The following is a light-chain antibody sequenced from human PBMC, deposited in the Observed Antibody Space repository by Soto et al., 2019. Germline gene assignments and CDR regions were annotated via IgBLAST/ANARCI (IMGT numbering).Light chain of an antibody. CDR3: SAYTSTSSYV. CDR1: SSDVGGYNY. Sequence: QSVLTQPASVSGSPRQTITISCTGTSSDVGGYNYVSWYQQHPGKAPKLMIYEVSNRPSGDSNRFSGTKSGNTASLTISGLQAEDEADHYCSAYTSTSSYVFGSGTKV. CDR2: EVS. J-gene: IGLJ1*01. V-gene: IGLV2-14*01.